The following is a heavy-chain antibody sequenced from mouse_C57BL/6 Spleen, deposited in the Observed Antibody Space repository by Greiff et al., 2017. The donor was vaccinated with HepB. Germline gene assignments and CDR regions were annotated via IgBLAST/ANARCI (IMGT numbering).Heavy chain of an antibody. J-gene: IGHJ3*01. V-gene: IGHV5-4*01. Sequence: EVQLVESGGGLVQPGGSLKLSCAASGFTFSSYAMSWVRPTPEKRLEWVATISDGGSYTYYPDNVKGRFTISRDNAKNNLYLQMRHLKSEDTAMYYCARDVYYYGSSYVGFAYWGQGTLVTVSA. CDR1: GFTFSSYA. CDR3: ARDVYYYGSSYVGFAY. D-gene: IGHD1-1*01. CDR2: ISDGGSYT.